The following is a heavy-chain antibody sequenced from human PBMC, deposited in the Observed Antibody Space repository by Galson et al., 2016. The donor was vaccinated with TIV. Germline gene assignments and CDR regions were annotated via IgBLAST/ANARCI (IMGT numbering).Heavy chain of an antibody. CDR1: GDTITNYY. Sequence: QSGAEVKKPGASVIMSCMASGDTITNYYLHWVRQAPGQGLEWMGWINLKSGGTNYAPKFQGRVTMARDTSISTANMELSWLRSDDTAVYYCATSGEFIGPLGAFDIWGQGTMVTVSS. CDR2: INLKSGGT. CDR3: ATSGEFIGPLGAFDI. D-gene: IGHD3-10*01. V-gene: IGHV1-2*02. J-gene: IGHJ3*02.